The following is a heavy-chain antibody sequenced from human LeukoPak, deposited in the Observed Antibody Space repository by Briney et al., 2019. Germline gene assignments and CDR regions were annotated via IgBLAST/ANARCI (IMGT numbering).Heavy chain of an antibody. Sequence: GASVKVSCKASGYTFTGYYMHWVRQAPGQGLEWMGWINPNSGGTNYAQKFQGRVTITADESTSTAYMELSSLRSEDTAVYYCARAGHSSGWYEGVDYWGQGTLVTVSS. V-gene: IGHV1-2*02. D-gene: IGHD6-19*01. J-gene: IGHJ4*02. CDR1: GYTFTGYY. CDR2: INPNSGGT. CDR3: ARAGHSSGWYEGVDY.